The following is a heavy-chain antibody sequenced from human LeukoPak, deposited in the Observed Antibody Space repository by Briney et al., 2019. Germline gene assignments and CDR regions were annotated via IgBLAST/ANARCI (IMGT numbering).Heavy chain of an antibody. CDR1: VFSLDDYV. V-gene: IGHV3-9*01. D-gene: IGHD6-19*01. CDR2: ISWNSVSI. CDR3: ANADSYRGTVAGTYRSDAFDI. J-gene: IGHJ3*02. Sequence: RGGCLRLSCAASVFSLDDYVTHCVRHAPGRGREWVSDISWNSVSIGYADCVKGRITISRDNAKNSLNLQMNSLRAEDTAVYYGANADSYRGTVAGTYRSDAFDIWGQGTMVTVSS.